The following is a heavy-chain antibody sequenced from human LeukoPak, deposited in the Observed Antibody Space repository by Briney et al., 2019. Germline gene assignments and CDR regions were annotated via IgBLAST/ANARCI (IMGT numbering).Heavy chain of an antibody. CDR1: VFTLSNAL. CDR3: TTDYDGNSGFRY. J-gene: IGHJ4*02. Sequence: GGSLRHSRAASVFTLSNALMTWVRQAPGKGLEWVGRIKSKTDGGTSDYAAPVKGRFTISRDDSKNTLYLQMNSLKTEDTAVFYCTTDYDGNSGFRYWGQGTLVTVSS. CDR2: IKSKTDGGTS. V-gene: IGHV3-15*01. D-gene: IGHD4-23*01.